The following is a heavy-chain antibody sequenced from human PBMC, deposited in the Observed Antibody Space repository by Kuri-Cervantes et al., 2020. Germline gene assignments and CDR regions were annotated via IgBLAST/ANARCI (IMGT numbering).Heavy chain of an antibody. CDR3: ARGATNYGSGSYDYYYGMDV. CDR2: INTNTGNP. J-gene: IGHJ6*02. V-gene: IGHV7-4-1*02. CDR1: GYTFTSYA. D-gene: IGHD3-10*01. Sequence: ASVKVSCKASGYTFTSYAMNWVRQAPGQGLEWMGWINTNTGNPTYAQGFTGRFVFSLDTSVSTAYLQISSLKAEDTAVYYCARGATNYGSGSYDYYYGMDVWDQGTTVTVSS.